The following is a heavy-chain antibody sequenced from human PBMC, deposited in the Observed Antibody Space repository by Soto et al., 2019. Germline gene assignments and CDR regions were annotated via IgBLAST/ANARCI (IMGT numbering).Heavy chain of an antibody. CDR3: VRYKGYYSGMDV. Sequence: ASVKVSCKASGYTFTSYDIHWVRQATGQGLEWVGWMNPNSGYTNYAQKLQGRVAMTRDNSKTTAYMELSSLRSEDTAVYYCVRYKGYYSGMDVWGQGTTVTVSS. D-gene: IGHD1-20*01. J-gene: IGHJ6*02. CDR1: GYTFTSYD. CDR2: MNPNSGYT. V-gene: IGHV1-8*01.